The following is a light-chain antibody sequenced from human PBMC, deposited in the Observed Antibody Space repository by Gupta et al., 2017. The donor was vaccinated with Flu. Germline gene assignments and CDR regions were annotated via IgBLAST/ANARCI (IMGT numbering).Light chain of an antibody. Sequence: SVLTQPPSASGTPGPTVTISSSGSSSNIGSNYVYWYQQLPGTAPKLLIYRNNQRPSGVPDRFSGSKSGTSASLAISGLRSEDEADYYCAAWDDSLSGWVFGGGTKLTVL. CDR3: AAWDDSLSGWV. V-gene: IGLV1-47*01. J-gene: IGLJ3*02. CDR1: SSNIGSNY. CDR2: RNN.